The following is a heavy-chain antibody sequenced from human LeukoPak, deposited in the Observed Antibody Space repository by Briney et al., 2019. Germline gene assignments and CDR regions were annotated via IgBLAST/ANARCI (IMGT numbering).Heavy chain of an antibody. V-gene: IGHV4-30-4*08. J-gene: IGHJ3*02. CDR3: ARVAGPFDI. D-gene: IGHD6-13*01. Sequence: SETLSLTCTVSGDSISSGDYYWSWIRQPPGKGLEWIAYIYHTGSTYYNPSLRSRVIISVDTSKNQFSLKLSSMTAADMAVYYCARVAGPFDIWGQGTMVTVSS. CDR1: GDSISSGDYY. CDR2: IYHTGST.